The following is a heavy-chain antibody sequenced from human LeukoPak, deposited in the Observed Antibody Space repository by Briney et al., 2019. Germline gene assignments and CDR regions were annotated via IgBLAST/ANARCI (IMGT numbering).Heavy chain of an antibody. CDR1: GFTFSSYG. Sequence: GGSLRLSCAASGFTFSSYGMSWVRQAPGKGLEWVSGTSGSGSSTYYADSVKGRFTISRDNSKNTLYLQMNSLRAEDTAVYYCAKGAMYSSSSIVDYWGQGTLVTVSS. CDR3: AKGAMYSSSSIVDY. D-gene: IGHD6-6*01. J-gene: IGHJ4*02. V-gene: IGHV3-23*01. CDR2: TSGSGSST.